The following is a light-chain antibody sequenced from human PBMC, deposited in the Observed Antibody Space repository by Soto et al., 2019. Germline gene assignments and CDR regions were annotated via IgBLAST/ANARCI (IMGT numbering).Light chain of an antibody. V-gene: IGKV1-17*01. CDR2: AAS. CDR1: RDVGSD. Sequence: DIHITHSPSSLSASVVDIFTVTCRASRDVGSDVSWYQQTPGQAPKLLLYAASHLHTGVPSRFSGRGSGTEFTLTISSLQSEDFAVYYCQQYKNWLTFGGGTKVDI. CDR3: QQYKNWLT. J-gene: IGKJ4*01.